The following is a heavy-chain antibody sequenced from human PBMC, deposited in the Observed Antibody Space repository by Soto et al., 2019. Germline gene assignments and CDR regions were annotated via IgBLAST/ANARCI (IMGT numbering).Heavy chain of an antibody. CDR1: GGSLSNYY. J-gene: IGHJ4*02. D-gene: IGHD3-22*01. Sequence: SETLSLTCTVSGGSLSNYYWSWTLQPPGKGLEWIGYIYYAGSTTYSPSLKSRVTISLDTSKNQFSLKLDSVTAADTAVYYCARIGGYYQALDSWGQGTLVTVSS. CDR3: ARIGGYYQALDS. CDR2: IYYAGST. V-gene: IGHV4-59*08.